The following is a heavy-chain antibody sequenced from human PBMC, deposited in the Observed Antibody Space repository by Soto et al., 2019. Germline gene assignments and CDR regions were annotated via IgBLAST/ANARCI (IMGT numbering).Heavy chain of an antibody. CDR1: GFTFSDHA. J-gene: IGHJ4*02. CDR2: IRGDLVTT. Sequence: EMQLLESGGDLVQPGGSLRLSCATSGFTFSDHAMHWVRQAPGEGLEWVSGIRGDLVTTPYADSVKGRFTISRDNSKNTLYLQMNSLRAEDTAIYYCVKEGKMGVEGFDFWGQGTLVTASS. D-gene: IGHD1-26*01. CDR3: VKEGKMGVEGFDF. V-gene: IGHV3-23*01.